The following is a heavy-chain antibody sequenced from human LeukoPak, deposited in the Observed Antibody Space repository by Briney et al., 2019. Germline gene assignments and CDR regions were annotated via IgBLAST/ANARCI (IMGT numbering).Heavy chain of an antibody. CDR2: ISSSGSTI. V-gene: IGHV3-48*03. CDR1: GFTFSSYE. D-gene: IGHD3-10*01. Sequence: GGSLRLSCAASGFTFSSYEMNWVRQAPGKGLEWVSYISSSGSTIYYADSVKGRFTISRDNAKNSLYLQMNSLRAEDTAVYYCARASNYYDSEELDYWGQGTLVTVSS. CDR3: ARASNYYDSEELDY. J-gene: IGHJ4*02.